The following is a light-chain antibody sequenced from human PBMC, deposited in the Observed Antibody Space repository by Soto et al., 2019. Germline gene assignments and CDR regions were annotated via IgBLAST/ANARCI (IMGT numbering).Light chain of an antibody. Sequence: DIQMTQSPSSLSASVGAKVTTTCRAVKAISNYLAWYQQLPGKVPKLLISAASTLQSGVPSRFSGSGSGTDFTLTISSLQPEDVATYYCQKYTNVPAFGGGTKVEIK. V-gene: IGKV1-27*01. CDR1: KAISNY. CDR2: AAS. J-gene: IGKJ4*01. CDR3: QKYTNVPA.